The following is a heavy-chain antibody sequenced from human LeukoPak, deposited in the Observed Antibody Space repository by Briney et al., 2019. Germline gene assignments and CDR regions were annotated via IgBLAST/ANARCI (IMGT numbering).Heavy chain of an antibody. CDR2: ISYSGST. V-gene: IGHV4-39*01. CDR3: ARHRGDGSNLGAFDI. CDR1: GGSISSSSYY. D-gene: IGHD5-24*01. J-gene: IGHJ3*02. Sequence: SETLSLTCTVSGGSISSSSYYWSWLRQPPEKGLEWIGTISYSGSTYYNPSLKSRVTIAVATSKNQFSLKLTSVTAADTAVYYCARHRGDGSNLGAFDIWGQVTMVTVSS.